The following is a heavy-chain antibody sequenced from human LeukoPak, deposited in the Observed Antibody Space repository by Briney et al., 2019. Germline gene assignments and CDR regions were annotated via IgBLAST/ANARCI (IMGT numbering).Heavy chain of an antibody. J-gene: IGHJ4*02. CDR3: ARASKYYYDSSVYPLDY. D-gene: IGHD3-22*01. CDR2: ISSSSSSI. Sequence: GSLRLSCAASRFTFSSYSMIWVRQAPGKGLEWVSSISSSSSSIYYADSVKGRFTISRDNAKNSLYQQMNGLRAEDTAVYYYARASKYYYDSSVYPLDYWGQGTLVTVSS. CDR1: RFTFSSYS. V-gene: IGHV3-21*01.